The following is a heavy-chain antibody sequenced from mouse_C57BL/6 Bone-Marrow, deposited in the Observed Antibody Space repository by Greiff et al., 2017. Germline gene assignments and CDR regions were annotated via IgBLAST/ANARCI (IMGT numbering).Heavy chain of an antibody. D-gene: IGHD1-1*01. V-gene: IGHV1-69*01. Sequence: QVQLQQPGAELVMPGASVKLSCKASGYTFTSYGMHWVKQRPGQGLEWIGEIDPSDSYTNYNQKFKGKSTLTVDKSSSTAYRQLSSLTSEDSAVYYCASSGYYGSSYGYWYFDVWGTGTTVTVSS. CDR2: IDPSDSYT. CDR1: GYTFTSYG. J-gene: IGHJ1*03. CDR3: ASSGYYGSSYGYWYFDV.